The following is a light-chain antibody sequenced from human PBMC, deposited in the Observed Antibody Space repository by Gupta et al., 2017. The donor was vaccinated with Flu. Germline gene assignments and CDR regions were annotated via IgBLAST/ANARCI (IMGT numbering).Light chain of an antibody. CDR2: DVS. CDR3: CSYAASYTWV. V-gene: IGLV2-11*01. J-gene: IGLJ3*02. Sequence: SVTISCTGTSSDVGGYNYVSWYQQHPGKAPKLMIYDVSKRPSGVPDRFSGSKSGNTASLTISGLQAEDEADYYCCSYAASYTWVFGGGTKLTVL. CDR1: SSDVGGYNY.